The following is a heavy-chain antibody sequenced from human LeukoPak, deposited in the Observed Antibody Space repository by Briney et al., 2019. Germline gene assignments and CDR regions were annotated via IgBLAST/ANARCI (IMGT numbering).Heavy chain of an antibody. CDR2: IRYDGSNK. D-gene: IGHD3-10*01. J-gene: IGHJ5*02. CDR3: AAMVRGVIRNWFDA. V-gene: IGHV3-30*02. Sequence: PGGSLRLSCAASGFTFSSYGMHWVRQAPGKGLEWVAFIRYDGSNKYYADSVKGRFTISRDNSKNTLYLQMNSLRAEDTAVYYCAAMVRGVIRNWFDAWGQGTLVTVSS. CDR1: GFTFSSYG.